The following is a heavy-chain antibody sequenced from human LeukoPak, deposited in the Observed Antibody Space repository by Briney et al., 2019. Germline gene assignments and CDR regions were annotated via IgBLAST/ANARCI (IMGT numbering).Heavy chain of an antibody. D-gene: IGHD5-12*01. V-gene: IGHV3-30*18. J-gene: IGHJ4*02. CDR1: GFTFSSYG. Sequence: GRSLRLSCAASGFTFSSYGMHWVRQAPGKGLEWVAVISYDGSNKYYADSVKGRFTISRDNSKNTLYLQMNSLRAEDTAVYYCAKDLSGYDFWLKGPFDYWCQGTLVTVSS. CDR2: ISYDGSNK. CDR3: AKDLSGYDFWLKGPFDY.